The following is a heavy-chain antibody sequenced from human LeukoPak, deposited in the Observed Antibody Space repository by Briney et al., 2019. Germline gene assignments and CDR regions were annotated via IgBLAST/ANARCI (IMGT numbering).Heavy chain of an antibody. Sequence: GGSLRLSCAASGFTFSSDGMHWVRQAPGKGLEWVAVIWYDGSTKYYADSVKGRFTISRDNSKNTLSLQMDSLRAEDTAVYYCARDGFSYGLIDYWGQGTLVTVSS. V-gene: IGHV3-33*08. J-gene: IGHJ4*02. CDR3: ARDGFSYGLIDY. CDR2: IWYDGSTK. D-gene: IGHD5-18*01. CDR1: GFTFSSDG.